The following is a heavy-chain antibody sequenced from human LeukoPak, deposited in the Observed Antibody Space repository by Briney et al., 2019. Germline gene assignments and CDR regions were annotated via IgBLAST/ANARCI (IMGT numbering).Heavy chain of an antibody. CDR2: IIPIFGTA. Sequence: ASVKVSCKASGGTFSSYAISWVRQAPGQGLEWTGGIIPIFGTANYAQKFQGRVTITADESTSTAYMELSSLRSEDTAVYYCARAPTMVRGVIIIPLYGMDVWGKGTTVTVSS. V-gene: IGHV1-69*13. CDR1: GGTFSSYA. CDR3: ARAPTMVRGVIIIPLYGMDV. J-gene: IGHJ6*04. D-gene: IGHD3-10*01.